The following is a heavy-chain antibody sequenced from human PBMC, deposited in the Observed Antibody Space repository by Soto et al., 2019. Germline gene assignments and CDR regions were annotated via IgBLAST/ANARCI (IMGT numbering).Heavy chain of an antibody. CDR2: IIPILGIA. CDR1: GGTFSSYT. CDR3: ARASYSRARAASDY. D-gene: IGHD2-15*01. Sequence: SVKVSCKASGGTFSSYTISWVRQAPGQGLEWMGRIIPILGIANYAQKFQGRVTITADKSTSTAYMELSSLRSEDTAVYYCARASYSRARAASDYWSQGSLVPVSS. J-gene: IGHJ4*02. V-gene: IGHV1-69*02.